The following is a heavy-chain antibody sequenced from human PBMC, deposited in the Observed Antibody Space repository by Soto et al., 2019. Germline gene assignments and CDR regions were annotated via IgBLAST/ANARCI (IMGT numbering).Heavy chain of an antibody. D-gene: IGHD1-1*01. CDR3: ATYWGNDHTLYSWFDP. CDR2: IYPDDSDV. Sequence: PGESLKISCKGSGYIFTTYWIAWVRQMPGKGLEWIGIIYPDDSDVRYSPSFEGHVTISADKSINTAYMELSSLRSEDTAVYYCATYWGNDHTLYSWFDPWGQGTLVTVSS. CDR1: GYIFTTYW. V-gene: IGHV5-51*01. J-gene: IGHJ5*02.